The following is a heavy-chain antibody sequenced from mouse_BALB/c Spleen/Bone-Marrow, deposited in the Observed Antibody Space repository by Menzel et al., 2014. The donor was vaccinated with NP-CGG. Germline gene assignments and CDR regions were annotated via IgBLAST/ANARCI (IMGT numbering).Heavy chain of an antibody. V-gene: IGHV2-6-4*01. Sequence: VKLMESGPGLVAPSQSLSITCTVSGFSLSRYSVHWVRQPPGKGLEWLGMIWGGGSTDYNSALKSRLSISKDNSKSQVYLKMNSLQTDDTAMYYCARVVATDWYFDVWGAGTTVTVSS. CDR2: IWGGGST. CDR1: GFSLSRYS. D-gene: IGHD1-1*01. CDR3: ARVVATDWYFDV. J-gene: IGHJ1*01.